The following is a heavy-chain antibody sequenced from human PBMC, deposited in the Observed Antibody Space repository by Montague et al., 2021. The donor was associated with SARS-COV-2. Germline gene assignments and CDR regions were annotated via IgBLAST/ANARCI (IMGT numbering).Heavy chain of an antibody. J-gene: IGHJ4*02. CDR1: GGSLNKHY. CDR2: IFYKGNT. Sequence: SETRSLTCTVSGGSLNKHYWSWIRKAPGKELEWLGNIFYKGNTNXNVXLWGRVSMSLDTPQNQFSLRLTSLTAADTAVYYCARSISSSGARDNWGQGILVTVS. D-gene: IGHD3-22*01. CDR3: ARSISSSGARDN. V-gene: IGHV4-59*11.